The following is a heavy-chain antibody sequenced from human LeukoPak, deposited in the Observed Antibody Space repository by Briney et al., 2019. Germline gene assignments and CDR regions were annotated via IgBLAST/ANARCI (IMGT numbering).Heavy chain of an antibody. D-gene: IGHD3-10*01. CDR2: IYYSGST. J-gene: IGHJ4*02. Sequence: SETLSLTCTVSGGSISSYYWSWIRQPPGKGLEWIGYIYYSGSTNYNPSLKSRVTISVDTSKNQFSLKLSSVTAAGTAVYYCARWRDYYGSGSYRMEYYFDYWGQGTLVTVSS. V-gene: IGHV4-59*01. CDR1: GGSISSYY. CDR3: ARWRDYYGSGSYRMEYYFDY.